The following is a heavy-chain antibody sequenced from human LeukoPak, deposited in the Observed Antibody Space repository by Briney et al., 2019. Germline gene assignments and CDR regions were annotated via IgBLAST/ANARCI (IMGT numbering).Heavy chain of an antibody. CDR2: ISCYNGDT. CDR1: GYTFNRHG. Sequence: ASVKVSCKASGYTFNRHGISRVRQAPVQGPEWMGWISCYNGDTHYAQNYQGRLTMTTDTSTSTAYMELRSLRSDDTAVYYCARDPSNTSGHNAWFDYWGQGTLVTVSS. CDR3: ARDPSNTSGHNAWFDY. D-gene: IGHD2-15*01. J-gene: IGHJ5*01. V-gene: IGHV1-18*01.